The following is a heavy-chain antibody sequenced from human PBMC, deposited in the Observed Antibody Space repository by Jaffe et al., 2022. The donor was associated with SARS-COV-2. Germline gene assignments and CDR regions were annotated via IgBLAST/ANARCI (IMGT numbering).Heavy chain of an antibody. D-gene: IGHD3-10*01. CDR2: ISGSGGST. Sequence: EVQLLESGGGLVQPGGSLRLSCAASGFTFSSYAMSWVRQAPGKGLEWVSAISGSGGSTYYADSVKGRFTISRDNSKNTLYLQMNSLRAEDTAVYYCAKVSGYYYGSGSYWRKYYFDYWGQGTLVTVSS. V-gene: IGHV3-23*01. CDR3: AKVSGYYYGSGSYWRKYYFDY. CDR1: GFTFSSYA. J-gene: IGHJ4*02.